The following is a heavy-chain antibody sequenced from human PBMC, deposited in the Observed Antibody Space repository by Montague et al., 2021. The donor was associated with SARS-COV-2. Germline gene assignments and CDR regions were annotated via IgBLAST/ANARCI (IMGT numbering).Heavy chain of an antibody. CDR3: ARDGGIGDSGSNTWSYYYYGMDV. V-gene: IGHV4-61*02. CDR1: GGSISSGSYY. CDR2: IYTSGST. Sequence: TLSLTCTVSGGSISSGSYYWSWIRQPAGKGLEWIGRIYTSGSTNYNPSLKSRVTISVDTSKNQFSLKLSSVTAADTAVYYCARDGGIGDSGSNTWSYYYYGMDVWGPGTTVTVSS. J-gene: IGHJ6*02. D-gene: IGHD3-22*01.